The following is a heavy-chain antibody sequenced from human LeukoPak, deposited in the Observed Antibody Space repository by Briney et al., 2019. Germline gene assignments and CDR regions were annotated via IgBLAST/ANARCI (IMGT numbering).Heavy chain of an antibody. V-gene: IGHV3-23*01. CDR3: AKRVFVATIWSAFDI. CDR2: ISGTGGGI. Sequence: PGGSLRPSCEASGFSFNNYVMSWVRQAPGKGLEWVSGISGTGGGIYYTDSVKGRFTISRDNSKNTLFLQMNSLRAEDTAVYYCAKRVFVATIWSAFDIWGLGTRVTVSS. CDR1: GFSFNNYV. J-gene: IGHJ3*02. D-gene: IGHD5-24*01.